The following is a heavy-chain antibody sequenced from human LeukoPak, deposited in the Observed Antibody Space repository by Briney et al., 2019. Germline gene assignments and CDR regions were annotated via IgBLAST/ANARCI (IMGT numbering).Heavy chain of an antibody. V-gene: IGHV3-66*01. J-gene: IGHJ4*02. D-gene: IGHD3-10*01. CDR2: IYSGGST. CDR3: ATGERMVRGDGVDY. Sequence: GGSLRLSCAASEFTVRNNYMSWVRQAPGKGLEWVSVIYSGGSTYYADSVKGRFTISRDNSKNTLYLQMNSLRAEDTAVYFCATGERMVRGDGVDYWGQGTLVTVSS. CDR1: EFTVRNNY.